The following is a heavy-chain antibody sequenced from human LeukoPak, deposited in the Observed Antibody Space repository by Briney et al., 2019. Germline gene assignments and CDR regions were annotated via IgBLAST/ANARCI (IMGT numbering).Heavy chain of an antibody. V-gene: IGHV4-30-4*01. J-gene: IGHJ5*02. CDR2: IYYSVST. CDR1: GGSISSGDYY. Sequence: SETLSLTCTVSGGSISSGDYYWSWIRQPPGKGLEWIGYIYYSVSTYYNPSLKSRVTISVDTSKNQFSLKLSSVTAADTAVYYCARDTSGTYYGSGSHNWFDPWGQGTLVTVSS. CDR3: ARDTSGTYYGSGSHNWFDP. D-gene: IGHD3-10*01.